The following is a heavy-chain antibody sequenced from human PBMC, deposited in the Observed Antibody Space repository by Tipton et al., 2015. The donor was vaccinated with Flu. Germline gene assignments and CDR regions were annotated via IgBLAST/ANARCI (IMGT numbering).Heavy chain of an antibody. J-gene: IGHJ4*02. CDR1: GGTFSSYA. CDR3: ARDPVVPISSGWYVRATWFDY. CDR2: IIPIFGTA. V-gene: IGHV1-69*18. Sequence: QVQLVQSGAEVKKPGSSVKVSCKASGGTFSSYAISWVRQAPGQGLEWMGRIIPIFGTANYAQKFQGRVTITADESTSTAYMELSSLRSEDTAVYYCARDPVVPISSGWYVRATWFDYWGQGTLVTVSS. D-gene: IGHD6-19*01.